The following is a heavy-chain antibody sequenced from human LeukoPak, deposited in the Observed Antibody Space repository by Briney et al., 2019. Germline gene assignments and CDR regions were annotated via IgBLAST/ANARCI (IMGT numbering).Heavy chain of an antibody. CDR3: ARERRPYDILTGSNYYYGMDV. CDR2: IYSGGST. V-gene: IGHV3-53*01. CDR1: GFTVSSNY. Sequence: GGSLRLSCAASGFTVSSNYMSWVRQAPGKGLEWVSVIYSGGSTYYADSVKGRFTISRDNSKNTLYLQMNSLRAEDTAVYYCARERRPYDILTGSNYYYGMDVWGKGTTVTVPS. D-gene: IGHD3-9*01. J-gene: IGHJ6*04.